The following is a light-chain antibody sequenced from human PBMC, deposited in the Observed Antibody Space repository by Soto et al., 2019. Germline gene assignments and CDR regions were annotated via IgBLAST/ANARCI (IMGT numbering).Light chain of an antibody. CDR3: QQYGSFRWT. CDR1: QSVSSSY. V-gene: IGKV3-20*01. J-gene: IGKJ1*01. CDR2: GAS. Sequence: EIVLTQSPGTLSLSPGERATLSCSASQSVSSSYLAWYQQKPGQAPRLLIYGASSRATGIPDRFSGSGSGTDFTLTISRLEPEDFAVYYCQQYGSFRWTFGQGTKVDIK.